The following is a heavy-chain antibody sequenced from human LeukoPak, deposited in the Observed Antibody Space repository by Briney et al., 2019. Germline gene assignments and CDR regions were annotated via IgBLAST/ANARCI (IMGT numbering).Heavy chain of an antibody. J-gene: IGHJ4*02. Sequence: PGRSLRLSCAASGFTFSSYGMHWVRQAPGKGLEWVAVIWYDGSNKYYADSVKGRFTISRDNSKNTLYLQMNSLRAEDTAVYYCARGRGTFRYYFDYWGQRTLVTVSS. V-gene: IGHV3-33*01. CDR1: GFTFSSYG. CDR3: ARGRGTFRYYFDY. CDR2: IWYDGSNK. D-gene: IGHD3-16*01.